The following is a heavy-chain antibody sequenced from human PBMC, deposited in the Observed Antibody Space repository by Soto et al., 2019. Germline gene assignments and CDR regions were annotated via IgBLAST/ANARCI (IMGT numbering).Heavy chain of an antibody. V-gene: IGHV4-4*02. CDR3: ARDLGLYCSGGSCYHNWFDP. D-gene: IGHD2-15*01. J-gene: IGHJ5*02. CDR1: SGSISSSNW. Sequence: QVQLQESGPGLVKPSGTLSLTCAVSSGSISSSNWWSWVRQPPGKGLEWIGEIYHSGSTNYNPSLQSRVTISVDKSKIQFSPKLSSVTAADTAVYYCARDLGLYCSGGSCYHNWFDPWGQGTLVTVSS. CDR2: IYHSGST.